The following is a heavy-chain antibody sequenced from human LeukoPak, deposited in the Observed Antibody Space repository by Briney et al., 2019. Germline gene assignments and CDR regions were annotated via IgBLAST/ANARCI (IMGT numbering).Heavy chain of an antibody. D-gene: IGHD3-10*01. J-gene: IGHJ5*02. Sequence: GASVKVSCKASGYTFTGYYMHWVRQAPGQGLEWMGWINPNSGGTNYAQKFQGRVTMTRDTSISTAYMELSRLRSDDTAVDYCARDGLLWFGESRFPNWFDPWGQGTLVTVSS. CDR3: ARDGLLWFGESRFPNWFDP. V-gene: IGHV1-2*02. CDR1: GYTFTGYY. CDR2: INPNSGGT.